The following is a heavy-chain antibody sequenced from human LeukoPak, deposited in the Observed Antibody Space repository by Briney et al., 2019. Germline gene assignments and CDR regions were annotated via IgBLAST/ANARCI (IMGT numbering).Heavy chain of an antibody. CDR2: IIASGRST. CDR3: AKATNPLGAFDI. CDR1: GLTFSSCD. J-gene: IGHJ3*02. V-gene: IGHV3-23*01. Sequence: PGGSLRLSCAASGLTFSSCDMHWVRQTPGQGLEWVSSIIASGRSTYYSDSEKGRFTISRDNSKNALFLQMNSLRAEDTAIYYCAKATNPLGAFDIWGRGTLVTVSS. D-gene: IGHD3-16*01.